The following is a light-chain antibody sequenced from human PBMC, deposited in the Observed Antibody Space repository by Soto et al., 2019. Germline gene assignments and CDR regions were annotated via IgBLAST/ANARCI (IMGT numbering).Light chain of an antibody. CDR2: DAS. V-gene: IGKV3-11*01. Sequence: EIRVTQSPAALSVSPGERATLSCRASQNVRGYLAWYQQKPGQAPRLLMYDASTRATGIPARVSGSGSGTDFTLTISSLEPEDFAVYYCQQRSNWPLTFGQGSKVDIK. CDR3: QQRSNWPLT. J-gene: IGKJ1*01. CDR1: QNVRGY.